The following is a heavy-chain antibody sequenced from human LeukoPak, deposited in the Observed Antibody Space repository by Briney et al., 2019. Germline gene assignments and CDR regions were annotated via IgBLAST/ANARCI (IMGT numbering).Heavy chain of an antibody. CDR3: AKVTPGRSVYFDY. Sequence: GGSLRLSCAASGLTFSSYWMHWVRQAPGKGLVWVSRINSDGSSTSYADSVKGRFTISRDNAKNTLYLQMNSLRAEDTALYYCAKVTPGRSVYFDYWGQGTLVTVSS. D-gene: IGHD2-15*01. V-gene: IGHV3-74*01. CDR1: GLTFSSYW. J-gene: IGHJ4*02. CDR2: INSDGSST.